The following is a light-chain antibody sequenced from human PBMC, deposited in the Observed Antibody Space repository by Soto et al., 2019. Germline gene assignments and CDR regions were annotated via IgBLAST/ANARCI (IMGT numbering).Light chain of an antibody. CDR3: AAWDDSLSGVV. CDR1: SSNIGSNS. V-gene: IGLV1-47*01. Sequence: QSVLTQPPSASGTPGQRVTISCSGSSSNIGSNSVFWYQHLPGTAPKLLIYRNNQRPSGVPDRFSGSKSGTSASLAISGLRSEDETDYYCAAWDDSLSGVVFGGENKLTVL. CDR2: RNN. J-gene: IGLJ2*01.